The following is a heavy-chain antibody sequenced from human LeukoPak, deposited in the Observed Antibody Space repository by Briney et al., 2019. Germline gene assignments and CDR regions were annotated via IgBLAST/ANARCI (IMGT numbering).Heavy chain of an antibody. CDR2: INQDGSDK. CDR3: ARVAYDSSGYPPGAFDI. J-gene: IGHJ3*02. V-gene: IGHV3-7*05. D-gene: IGHD3-22*01. Sequence: GGSLRLSCEVSGLTFSSYWMSWVRQAPGKGLEWVANINQDGSDKNYVDSVKGRFTISRDNAKNSLYLQMNSLRAEDTAVYYCARVAYDSSGYPPGAFDIWGQGTMVTVSS. CDR1: GLTFSSYW.